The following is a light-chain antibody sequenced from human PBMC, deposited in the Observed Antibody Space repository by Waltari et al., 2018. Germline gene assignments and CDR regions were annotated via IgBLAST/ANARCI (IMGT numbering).Light chain of an antibody. CDR2: VNSHGSH. J-gene: IGLJ3*02. CDR1: SGHTSNV. V-gene: IGLV4-69*01. CDR3: QTGGHGTWV. Sequence: QLVLTQSPSASASLRPSVRLTCTLSSGHTSNVIVWHHQPPEKGHRYLMKVNSHGSHTKGDEIPDRFSGSSSGAERYLTISSLQSEDEADYYCQTGGHGTWVFGGGTKLTVL.